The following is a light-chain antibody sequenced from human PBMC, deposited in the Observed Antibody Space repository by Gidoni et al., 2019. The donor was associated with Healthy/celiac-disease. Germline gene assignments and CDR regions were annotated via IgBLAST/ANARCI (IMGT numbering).Light chain of an antibody. J-gene: IGKJ2*01. CDR1: QSVSISY. Sequence: EIVLTQSPGTLSLSPGERATLSCRPSQSVSISYLVWYQQKPGQAPRLLIYGASSRATCIPDRFSGSGSGTDFTVSISRLEPEDFAVYYCQQYGSSPYTFGQGTKLEIK. V-gene: IGKV3-20*01. CDR2: GAS. CDR3: QQYGSSPYT.